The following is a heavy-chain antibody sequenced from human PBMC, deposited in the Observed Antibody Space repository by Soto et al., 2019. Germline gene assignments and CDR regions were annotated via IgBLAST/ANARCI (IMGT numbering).Heavy chain of an antibody. CDR3: AAYNTSRHAAFDI. J-gene: IGHJ3*02. V-gene: IGHV3-30*03. CDR2: ISYDGNNK. D-gene: IGHD1-20*01. CDR1: GFTFSSYG. Sequence: GGSLRLSCAASGFTFSSYGMHWVRQAPGKGLEWVAVISYDGNNKYSADSVKGRFTISRDNSKNTLFLQMNSLRAEDTAVYFCAAYNTSRHAAFDIWDRGTLVTVSS.